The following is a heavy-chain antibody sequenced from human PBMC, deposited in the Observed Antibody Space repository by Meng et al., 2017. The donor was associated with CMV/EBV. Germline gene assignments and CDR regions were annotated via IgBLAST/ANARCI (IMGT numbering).Heavy chain of an antibody. CDR2: INHSGST. D-gene: IGHD3-22*01. Sequence: SETLSLTCAVYGGSFSGYYWSWIRQPPGKGLEWIGEINHSGSTNYNPSLKSRVTISVDTSKNQFSLKLSSVTAADTAVYYCARDGSGYRGRYYYYGMDVWGQGTTVTVSS. CDR1: GGSFSGYY. CDR3: ARDGSGYRGRYYYYGMDV. J-gene: IGHJ6*02. V-gene: IGHV4-34*01.